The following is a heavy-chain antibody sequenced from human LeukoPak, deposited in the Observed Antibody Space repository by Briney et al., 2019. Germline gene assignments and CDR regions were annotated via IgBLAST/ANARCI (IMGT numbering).Heavy chain of an antibody. J-gene: IGHJ4*02. D-gene: IGHD6-25*01. CDR2: IHPDDSDT. V-gene: IGHV5-51*01. CDR1: GYSFTTYW. CDR3: ARLDYEQRPLDY. Sequence: GESLKISCKGSGYSFTTYWIGWVRQMPGKGLEWMGIIHPDDSDTKYSPSFRGQVTISADKSISTAYLQWSSLKASDTAMYYCARLDYEQRPLDYWGQGTLVTVSS.